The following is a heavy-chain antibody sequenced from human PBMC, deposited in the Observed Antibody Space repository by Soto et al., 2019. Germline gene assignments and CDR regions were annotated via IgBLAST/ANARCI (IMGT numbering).Heavy chain of an antibody. CDR3: AREPSYGAVDY. CDR2: IYTSGST. CDR1: GGSISSYY. D-gene: IGHD4-17*01. Sequence: SETLSLTCTVAGGSISSYYWSGIRQPAGKGLEWIGRIYTSGSTNYNPSLKSRVTMSVDTSKNQFSLKLSSVTAADTAVYYCAREPSYGAVDYWGQGTLVTVSS. V-gene: IGHV4-4*07. J-gene: IGHJ4*02.